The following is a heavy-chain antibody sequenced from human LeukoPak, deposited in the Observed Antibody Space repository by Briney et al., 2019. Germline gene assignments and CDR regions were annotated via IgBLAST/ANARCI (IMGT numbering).Heavy chain of an antibody. CDR3: AKGAPANWGPPYWYYYMDV. CDR1: GGTFSSYA. D-gene: IGHD7-27*01. Sequence: GASVKVSCKASGGTFSSYAISWVRQAPGQGLEWMGGIIPIFGTANYAQKFQGRVTITTDESTSTAYMELSSLRSEDTAVYYCAKGAPANWGPPYWYYYMDVWGKGTTVTVSS. J-gene: IGHJ6*03. CDR2: IIPIFGTA. V-gene: IGHV1-69*05.